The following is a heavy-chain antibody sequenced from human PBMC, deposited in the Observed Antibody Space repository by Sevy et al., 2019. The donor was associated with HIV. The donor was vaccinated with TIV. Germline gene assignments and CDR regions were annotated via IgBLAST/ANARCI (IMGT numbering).Heavy chain of an antibody. J-gene: IGHJ3*02. CDR1: GGSISSYY. CDR3: AREYTGKRDDYYDSSGYPENAFDI. Sequence: SETLSLTCTVSGGSISSYYWSWIRQPAGKGLEWIGRIYTSGSTNYNPSLKSRVTMSVDTSKNQFSLKLSSVTAADTAVYYCAREYTGKRDDYYDSSGYPENAFDIWGQGTMVTVSS. CDR2: IYTSGST. V-gene: IGHV4-4*07. D-gene: IGHD3-22*01.